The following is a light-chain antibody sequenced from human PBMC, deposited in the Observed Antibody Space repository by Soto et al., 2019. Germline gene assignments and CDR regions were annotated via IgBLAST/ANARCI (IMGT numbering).Light chain of an antibody. CDR2: KVS. CDR1: QSLVYSDGNTY. J-gene: IGKJ1*01. Sequence: IVLTQSPLSLSVTLGQPASISCRSSQSLVYSDGNTYLNWFHQRPGQSPRRLIHKVSNRDSGVPDRFSGSGSDTDFTLSISRVEDDDVGVVYCMQGISFTFGQGTRVEI. V-gene: IGKV2-30*01. CDR3: MQGISFT.